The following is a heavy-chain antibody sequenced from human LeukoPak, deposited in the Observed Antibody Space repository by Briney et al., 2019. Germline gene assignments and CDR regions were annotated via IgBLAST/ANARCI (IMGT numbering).Heavy chain of an antibody. CDR1: GGSFSGYY. V-gene: IGHV4-34*01. CDR2: INHSGST. J-gene: IGHJ5*02. Sequence: SETLSLTCAVYGGSFSGYYWSWIRQPPGKGLEWIGEINHSGSTNYNPSLKSRVTISVDTSKNQFSLKLSSVTAADTAVYYCARGPTFDVVEPAAEHGGRWFDPWGQGTLVTVSS. CDR3: ARGPTFDVVEPAAEHGGRWFDP. D-gene: IGHD2-2*01.